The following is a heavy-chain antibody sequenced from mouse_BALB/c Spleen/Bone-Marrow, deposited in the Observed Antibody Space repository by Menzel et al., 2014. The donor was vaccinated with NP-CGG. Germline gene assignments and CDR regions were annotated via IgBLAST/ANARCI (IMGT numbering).Heavy chain of an antibody. J-gene: IGHJ4*01. CDR1: GFNIKDTY. V-gene: IGHV14-3*02. D-gene: IGHD4-1*01. CDR3: ARWEYYAMDH. CDR2: IDPANGNT. Sequence: VQLKHSGAELVKPGASVKLSCTASGFNIKDTYMHWVKQRPEQGLEWIGRIDPANGNTKYDPKFQGKATITAGTSSNTAYLQLSSLTSEDTAVYYCARWEYYAMDHWGQGTSVTVSS.